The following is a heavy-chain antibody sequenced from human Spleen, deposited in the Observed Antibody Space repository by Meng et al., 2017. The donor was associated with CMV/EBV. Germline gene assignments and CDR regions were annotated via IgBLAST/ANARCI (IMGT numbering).Heavy chain of an antibody. J-gene: IGHJ6*02. V-gene: IGHV3-30*02. CDR3: AKPTQNTYYYGMDV. Sequence: GGSLRLSCEASGFLFSDYGMFWVRQAPGKGLEWLAFTQYDESQRSYTDSVKGRFTVSRDNSKNTLYLQMNSLRPEDTAVYYCAKPTQNTYYYGMDVWGQGTTVTVSS. CDR1: GFLFSDYG. CDR2: TQYDESQR.